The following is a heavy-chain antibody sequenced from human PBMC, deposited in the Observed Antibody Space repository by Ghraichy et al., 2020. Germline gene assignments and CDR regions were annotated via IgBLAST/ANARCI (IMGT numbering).Heavy chain of an antibody. CDR3: ARGGHYAMDV. Sequence: LSLTCADSGLTFSSFSMNWVRQAPGKGLEWIAYITSDSGTIYYADSVKGRFTISRDNVKKSLYLQMNSLRDEDTAVYYCARGGHYAMDVWGQGTTVTGSS. CDR1: GLTFSSFS. V-gene: IGHV3-48*02. J-gene: IGHJ6*02. D-gene: IGHD5-12*01. CDR2: ITSDSGTI.